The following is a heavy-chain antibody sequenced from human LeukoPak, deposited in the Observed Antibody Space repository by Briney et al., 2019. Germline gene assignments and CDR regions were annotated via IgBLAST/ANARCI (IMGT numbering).Heavy chain of an antibody. CDR2: INPNSGGT. CDR1: GYTFTGYY. D-gene: IGHD5-18*01. J-gene: IGHJ4*02. CDR3: ARGNSYGYDY. V-gene: IGHV1-2*06. Sequence: ASVKVSCKASGYTFTGYYMHWVRQAPGQGLEWMGRINPNSGGTNYAQKFQGRVTMTRDTPISTAYMELSRLRSGDTAVYYCARGNSYGYDYWGQGTLVTVSS.